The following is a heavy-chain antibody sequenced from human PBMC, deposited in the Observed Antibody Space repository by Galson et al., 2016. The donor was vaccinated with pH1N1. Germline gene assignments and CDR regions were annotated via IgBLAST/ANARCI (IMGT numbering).Heavy chain of an antibody. Sequence: SLRLSCAASGFAFSSYGMHWVRQAPGKGLEWVAVIWFDGSYEFYADSVKGRFTISRDSSKNTLHLQMNSLRAEDTAVYYCARGDLEWLSHFDYWGQGTLVTVSS. J-gene: IGHJ4*02. D-gene: IGHD3-3*01. CDR1: GFAFSSYG. CDR3: ARGDLEWLSHFDY. V-gene: IGHV3-33*01. CDR2: IWFDGSYE.